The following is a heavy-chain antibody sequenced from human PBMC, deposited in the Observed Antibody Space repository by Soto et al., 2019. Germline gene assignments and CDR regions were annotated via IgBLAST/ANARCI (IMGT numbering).Heavy chain of an antibody. CDR1: GFTFSSYS. CDR2: ISGSGGST. J-gene: IGHJ4*02. Sequence: XESLRLSCAASGFTFSSYSMSCVRQAPGKGLEWVSAISGSGGSTYYADSVKGRFTISRDNSKNTLYLQMNSLRAEDTAVYYCAKTPGAGYYFDYWGQGTLVTVSS. V-gene: IGHV3-23*01. D-gene: IGHD3-10*01. CDR3: AKTPGAGYYFDY.